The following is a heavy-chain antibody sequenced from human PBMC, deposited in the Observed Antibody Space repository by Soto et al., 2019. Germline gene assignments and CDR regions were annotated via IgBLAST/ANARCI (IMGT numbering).Heavy chain of an antibody. V-gene: IGHV3-23*01. J-gene: IGHJ4*02. CDR3: AKDLRAGSGYDFDY. CDR2: VNPGGYST. Sequence: EVQLLQSGGGLVQPGGSLRLSCAASGFTFTSYSMTWVRQTPGKGLEWVAAVNPGGYSTYYADSVKGRFTISRDNSKKTLYLQMNSLRAEDTAVYYCAKDLRAGSGYDFDYRDQGTLVTVSS. CDR1: GFTFTSYS. D-gene: IGHD5-12*01.